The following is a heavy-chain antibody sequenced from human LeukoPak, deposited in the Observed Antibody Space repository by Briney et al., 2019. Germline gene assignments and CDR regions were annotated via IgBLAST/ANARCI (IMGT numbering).Heavy chain of an antibody. Sequence: GGSLLLSCAASGITVSTNYMSWGRPAPGKGLEWVSVIYSDGSTSYADSVKGRFTLSRDNSKNTVYLQVSSLRVEDTAVYYCFNYAYWGQGTLVTVSS. CDR3: FNYAY. J-gene: IGHJ4*02. V-gene: IGHV3-66*01. D-gene: IGHD3-16*01. CDR1: GITVSTNY. CDR2: IYSDGST.